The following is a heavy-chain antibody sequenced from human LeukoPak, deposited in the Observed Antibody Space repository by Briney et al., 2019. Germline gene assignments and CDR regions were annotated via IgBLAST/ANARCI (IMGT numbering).Heavy chain of an antibody. Sequence: KAGGSLRLSCAASGFTFSSYSMNWVRQAPGKGLEWVSSISSSSYIYYADSVKGRFTISRDNAKNSLYLQMNSLRAEDTAVYYCARATGTLDAFDIWGQGTMVTVSS. CDR3: ARATGTLDAFDI. V-gene: IGHV3-21*01. J-gene: IGHJ3*02. CDR2: ISSSSYI. CDR1: GFTFSSYS. D-gene: IGHD1-1*01.